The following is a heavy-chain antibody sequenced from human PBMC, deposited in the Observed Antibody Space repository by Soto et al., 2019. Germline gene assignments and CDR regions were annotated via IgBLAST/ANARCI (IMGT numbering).Heavy chain of an antibody. J-gene: IGHJ3*02. CDR2: IYWDDDK. D-gene: IGHD6-19*01. Sequence: SGPTLVNPTQTLTLTCTFSGFSLTTSEVGVGWIRQPPGKALEWLALIYWDDDKRYSPSLKSRLTITKDTSKNQVVLTMINVDPVDTATYYCEHSSGIDAFDIWGQGTVVTVSS. CDR3: EHSSGIDAFDI. CDR1: GFSLTTSEVG. V-gene: IGHV2-5*02.